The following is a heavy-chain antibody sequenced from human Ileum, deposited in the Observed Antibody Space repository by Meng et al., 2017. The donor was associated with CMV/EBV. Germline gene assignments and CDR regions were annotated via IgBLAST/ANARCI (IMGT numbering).Heavy chain of an antibody. CDR1: GFTFSISG. D-gene: IGHD1-26*01. V-gene: IGHV3-30*02. Sequence: GESLKISCAASGFTFSISGMHWVRQAPGKGLEWVALIRSDGSDEYYGDSVKGRFTISRDNSKNTLFLQMNSLRAEDTAVYYCAKGGSGSYPTYGMDVWGQGTTVTVSS. CDR3: AKGGSGSYPTYGMDV. CDR2: IRSDGSDE. J-gene: IGHJ6*02.